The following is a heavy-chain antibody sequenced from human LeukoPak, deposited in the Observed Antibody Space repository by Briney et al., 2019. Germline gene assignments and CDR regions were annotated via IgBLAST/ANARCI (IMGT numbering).Heavy chain of an antibody. Sequence: PGGSLRLSCAASGFTVSSNYMSWVRQAPGKGLEWVSVIYSGGSTYYADSVRGRFTISRDNSKNTLYLQMNSLRAEDTAVYYCAKSQGVTTVLSSFDYWGQGTLVTVSS. D-gene: IGHD4-11*01. V-gene: IGHV3-66*02. CDR3: AKSQGVTTVLSSFDY. CDR2: IYSGGST. J-gene: IGHJ4*02. CDR1: GFTVSSNY.